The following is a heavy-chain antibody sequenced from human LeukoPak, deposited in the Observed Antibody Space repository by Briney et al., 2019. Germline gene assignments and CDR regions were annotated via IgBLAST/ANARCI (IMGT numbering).Heavy chain of an antibody. CDR1: GGTFSSYA. J-gene: IGHJ4*02. V-gene: IGHV1-69*05. Sequence: ASVKVSCKASGGTFSSYAISWVRPAPGQGLEWMGGIIPIFGTANYAQKFQGRVTITTDESTSTAYMELSSLRSEDTAVYYCASSGKVQLERRIIPYYFDYWGQGTLVTVSS. CDR3: ASSGKVQLERRIIPYYFDY. CDR2: IIPIFGTA. D-gene: IGHD1-1*01.